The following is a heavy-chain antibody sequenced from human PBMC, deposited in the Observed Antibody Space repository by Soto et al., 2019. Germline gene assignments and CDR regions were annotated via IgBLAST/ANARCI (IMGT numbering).Heavy chain of an antibody. Sequence: SETLSLTCTVSGGSISSYYWSWIRQPPGKGLEWIGYIYYSGSTNYNPSLKSRVTISVDTSKNQFSLKLSSVTAADTAVYYCAREVTDCSGGSCPDHYFDYWGQGTLVTVSS. CDR2: IYYSGST. D-gene: IGHD2-15*01. CDR1: GGSISSYY. J-gene: IGHJ4*02. V-gene: IGHV4-59*01. CDR3: AREVTDCSGGSCPDHYFDY.